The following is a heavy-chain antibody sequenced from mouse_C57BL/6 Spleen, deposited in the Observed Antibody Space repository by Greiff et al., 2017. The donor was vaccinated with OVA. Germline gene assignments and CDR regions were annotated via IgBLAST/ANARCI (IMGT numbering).Heavy chain of an antibody. V-gene: IGHV1-82*01. D-gene: IGHD1-1*01. CDR1: GYAFSSSW. CDR3: ASYYYGSSPWFAY. J-gene: IGHJ3*01. CDR2: IYPGDGDT. Sequence: VQRVESGPELVKPGASVKISCKASGYAFSSSWMNWVKQRPGKGLEWIGRIYPGDGDTNYNGKFKGKATLTADKSSSTAYMQLSSLTSEDSAVYFCASYYYGSSPWFAYWGQGTLVTVSA.